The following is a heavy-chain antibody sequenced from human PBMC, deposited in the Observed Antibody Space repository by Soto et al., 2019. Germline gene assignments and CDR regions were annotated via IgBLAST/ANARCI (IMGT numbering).Heavy chain of an antibody. CDR1: GFTFSSYW. CDR2: INSDGSST. V-gene: IGHV3-74*01. D-gene: IGHD3-22*01. Sequence: GGSLRLSCAASGFTFSSYWMHWVRQAPGKGLVWVSRINSDGSSTTYADSVKGRFTISRDNAKNTLYLQMNSLRAEDTAVYYCARALHYYDNSVYYDAFDVWGQGTMVTVSS. CDR3: ARALHYYDNSVYYDAFDV. J-gene: IGHJ3*01.